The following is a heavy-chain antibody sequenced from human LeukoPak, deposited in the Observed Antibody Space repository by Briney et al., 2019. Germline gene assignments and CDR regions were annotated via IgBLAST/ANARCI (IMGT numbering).Heavy chain of an antibody. CDR3: ARDSYVDSEAVRWFDP. CDR2: IYRGGPT. CDR1: GLTVSSNY. J-gene: IGHJ5*02. D-gene: IGHD4-17*01. V-gene: IGHV3-66*01. Sequence: QAGGSLRHSCAASGLTVSSNYMSWVRQAPGKGLEWVSVIYRGGPTYYADSVKGRFTISRDNSKNTLYLQMNSLRAEDTAVYYCARDSYVDSEAVRWFDPWGQGTLVTVSS.